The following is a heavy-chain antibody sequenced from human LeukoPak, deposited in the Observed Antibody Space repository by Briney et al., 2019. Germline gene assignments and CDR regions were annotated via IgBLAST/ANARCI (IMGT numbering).Heavy chain of an antibody. CDR2: ISSSGSTI. CDR1: GFTFSDYY. V-gene: IGHV3-11*04. Sequence: SGGSLRLSCAASGFTFSDYYMSWIRQAPGKGLEWVSYISSSGSTIYYADSVKGRFTISRDNAKNSLYLQMNSLRVEDTAVYYCARGCYYDSSGYYGGYYFDYWGQGTLVTVSS. J-gene: IGHJ4*02. CDR3: ARGCYYDSSGYYGGYYFDY. D-gene: IGHD3-22*01.